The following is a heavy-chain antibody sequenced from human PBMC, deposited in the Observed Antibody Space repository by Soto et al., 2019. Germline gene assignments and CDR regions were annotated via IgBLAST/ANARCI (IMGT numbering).Heavy chain of an antibody. Sequence: EAQLVESGGGLVQPGESLTLSCAASGFTFSNSYMAWIRQAPERGLQWVAVISPDGNKKFYVDSMEGRFTISRDNAKNSLVLRRNNLNPADTAIYYCATSGGGRWGQGTLVTVSS. CDR1: GFTFSNSY. J-gene: IGHJ4*02. CDR2: ISPDGNKK. D-gene: IGHD2-15*01. CDR3: ATSGGGR. V-gene: IGHV3-7*01.